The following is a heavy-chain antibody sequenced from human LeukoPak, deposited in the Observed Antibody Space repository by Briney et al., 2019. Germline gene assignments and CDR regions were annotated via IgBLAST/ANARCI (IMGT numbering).Heavy chain of an antibody. CDR2: ISTYNGDT. CDR3: ARGLTYYDFWSGQSCYFDY. V-gene: IGHV1-18*01. J-gene: IGHJ4*02. D-gene: IGHD3-3*01. CDR1: GYTFTSYD. Sequence: GASVKVSCKASGYTFTSYDINWVRQATGQGLEWMGWISTYNGDTNYAQKLQGRVTMTTDTSTSTAYMELRSLRSDDTAVYYCARGLTYYDFWSGQSCYFDYWGQGTLVTVSS.